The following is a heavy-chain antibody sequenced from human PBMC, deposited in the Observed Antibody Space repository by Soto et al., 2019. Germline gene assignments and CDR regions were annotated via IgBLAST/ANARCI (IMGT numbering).Heavy chain of an antibody. D-gene: IGHD3-16*01. CDR1: GGSISSGGYS. J-gene: IGHJ6*02. V-gene: IGHV4-30-2*01. CDR2: ILHSGKT. CDR3: TRDRIMITFGGVTYCYGMDV. Sequence: QLQLQESGSGLVKPSQTLSLTCAVSGGSISSGGYSWSWIRQPPGKGLEWIGNILHSGKTNYNPSLNSRITIPGDRSKNHFSLNLSSVTAAGTVGYYGTRDRIMITFGGVTYCYGMDVWGQGTAVSVSS.